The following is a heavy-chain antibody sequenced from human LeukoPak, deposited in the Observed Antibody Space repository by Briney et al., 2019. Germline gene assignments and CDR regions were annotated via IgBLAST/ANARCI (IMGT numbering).Heavy chain of an antibody. Sequence: PSETLSLTCTVSGGSISSYYWSWLRQPPGKGLEWIGYIYYSGSTNYNPSLKSRVTISVDTSKNQFSLKLSSVTAADTAVYYCARDLSYCSSTSCNNWFDPWGQGTLVTVSS. CDR2: IYYSGST. V-gene: IGHV4-59*01. D-gene: IGHD2-2*01. CDR3: ARDLSYCSSTSCNNWFDP. J-gene: IGHJ5*02. CDR1: GGSISSYY.